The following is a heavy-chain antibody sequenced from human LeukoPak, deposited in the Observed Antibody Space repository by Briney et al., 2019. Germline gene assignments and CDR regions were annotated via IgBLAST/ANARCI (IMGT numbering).Heavy chain of an antibody. CDR2: ISGYNGNT. CDR1: GYTFTSSG. Sequence: ASVKVSCKASGYTFTSSGISWVRQAPGQGLEWMGWISGYNGNTNYAQKLQGRVTMTTDTSTSTVYMELRSLRSDDTAVYYCARDHSSSSRASDYWGQGTLVTVSS. V-gene: IGHV1-18*01. CDR3: ARDHSSSSRASDY. D-gene: IGHD6-6*01. J-gene: IGHJ4*02.